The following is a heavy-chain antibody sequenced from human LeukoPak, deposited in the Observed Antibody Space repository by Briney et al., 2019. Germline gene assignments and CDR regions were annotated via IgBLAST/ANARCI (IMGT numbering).Heavy chain of an antibody. CDR3: TTDLGLTMIRGVLVS. D-gene: IGHD3-10*01. J-gene: IGHJ4*02. CDR2: IKNKGDGETT. CDR1: GFSFTNAW. V-gene: IGHV3-15*01. Sequence: GGSLRLFCADSGFSFTNAWMSWVRQAPGKGLEWVGRIKNKGDGETTDYAAPVKGRFTLSRDDSKATLYLQMNSLQTEDTAVYYCTTDLGLTMIRGVLVSWGRGTLVTVSS.